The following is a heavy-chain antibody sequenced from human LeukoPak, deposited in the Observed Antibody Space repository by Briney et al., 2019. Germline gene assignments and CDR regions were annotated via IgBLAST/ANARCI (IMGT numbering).Heavy chain of an antibody. V-gene: IGHV3-7*03. CDR3: ATNRYSYYYYGMDV. J-gene: IGHJ6*04. Sequence: GGPLRLSCAASGFTFSSYWMSWVRQAPGKGLEWVANIKQDGSEKYYLDSVKGLFTISRDNAKNSLYLQMNSLRAEDTAVYYCATNRYSYYYYGMDVWGKGTTVTVSS. CDR1: GFTFSSYW. CDR2: IKQDGSEK. D-gene: IGHD5-18*01.